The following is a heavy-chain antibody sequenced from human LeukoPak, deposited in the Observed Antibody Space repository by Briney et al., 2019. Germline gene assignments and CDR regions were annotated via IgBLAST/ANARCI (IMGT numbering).Heavy chain of an antibody. CDR1: GFTFSIYA. CDR3: AKDRPNYYGSNGHYYRRDGDY. V-gene: IGHV3-23*01. J-gene: IGHJ4*02. D-gene: IGHD3-22*01. CDR2: ITSSSDGT. Sequence: GGSLRLSCAASGFTFSIYAMSWVRQAPGKGLQWVPSITSSSDGTYYADSVKGRFTISRDNSENMLYLQMNSLRVEDTAVYFCAKDRPNYYGSNGHYYRRDGDYWGQGTLVTVSS.